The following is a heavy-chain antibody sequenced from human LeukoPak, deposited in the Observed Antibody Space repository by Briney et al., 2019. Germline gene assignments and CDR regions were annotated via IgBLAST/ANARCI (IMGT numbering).Heavy chain of an antibody. V-gene: IGHV4-59*05. CDR1: GGSISSYY. Sequence: PSETLSLTCTVSGGSISSYYWSWIRQPAGKGLEWIGSIYYSGSTYNNPSLKSRVTISVDTSKNQFSLKLSSVTAADTAVYYCARSGDPKYYYYYYMDVWGKGTTVTISS. CDR3: ARSGDPKYYYYYYMDV. J-gene: IGHJ6*03. D-gene: IGHD4-17*01. CDR2: IYYSGST.